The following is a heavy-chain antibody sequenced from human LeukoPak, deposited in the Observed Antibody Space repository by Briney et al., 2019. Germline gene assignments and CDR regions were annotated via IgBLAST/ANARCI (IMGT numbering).Heavy chain of an antibody. CDR3: ARSKSGTYGWFDP. V-gene: IGHV4-59*01. Sequence: SETLSLTCTVSGGSIISYYWSWIRQPPGKRLEWIGYIYYSGTTNYNPSLKSRVTISVDTSKNQFSLKVNSVTAADTAVYYCARSKSGTYGWFDPWGQGTLVTVSS. CDR1: GGSIISYY. D-gene: IGHD4-17*01. CDR2: IYYSGTT. J-gene: IGHJ5*02.